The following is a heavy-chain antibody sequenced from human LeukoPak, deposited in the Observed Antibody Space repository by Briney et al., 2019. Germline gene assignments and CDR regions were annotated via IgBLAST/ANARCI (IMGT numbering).Heavy chain of an antibody. V-gene: IGHV3-7*01. Sequence: PGGSLRLSCAASGFTFSSYWMSWVRQAPGKGLEWVANIKQDGSEKYYVDSVKGRFTISRDNAKNSLYLQMNSLRAEDTAVYYCARTSITMVRGVIITLPDYWGQGTLVTVSS. CDR3: ARTSITMVRGVIITLPDY. CDR2: IKQDGSEK. D-gene: IGHD3-10*01. J-gene: IGHJ4*02. CDR1: GFTFSSYW.